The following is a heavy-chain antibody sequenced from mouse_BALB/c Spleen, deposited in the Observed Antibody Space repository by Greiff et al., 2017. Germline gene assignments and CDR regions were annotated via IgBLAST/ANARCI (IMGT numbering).Heavy chain of an antibody. D-gene: IGHD2-2*01. V-gene: IGHV1-7*01. J-gene: IGHJ4*01. CDR2: INPSTGYT. CDR1: GYTFTSYW. Sequence: VQLQQSGAELAKPGASVKMSCKASGYTFTSYWMHWVKQRPGQGLEWIGYINPSTGYTEYNQKFKDKATLTADKSSSTAYMQLSSLTSEDSAVYYCARRGYDAYAMDYWGQGTSVTVSS. CDR3: ARRGYDAYAMDY.